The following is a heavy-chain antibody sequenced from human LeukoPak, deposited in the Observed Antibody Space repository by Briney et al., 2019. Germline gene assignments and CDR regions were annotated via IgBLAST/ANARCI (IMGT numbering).Heavy chain of an antibody. J-gene: IGHJ6*02. V-gene: IGHV1-2*02. CDR3: AKDHCSSPSCYENYYSGVDV. D-gene: IGHD2-2*01. Sequence: AAVKVTHKSCGYTFTAYYMRRVRQPPGQGLEWVGWINPSSGGAEYAPNFQGRVNMTRVTSIVTAYLELSSLRSGDTAVYYCAKDHCSSPSCYENYYSGVDVWGQGNPVTVSS. CDR2: INPSSGGA. CDR1: GYTFTAYY.